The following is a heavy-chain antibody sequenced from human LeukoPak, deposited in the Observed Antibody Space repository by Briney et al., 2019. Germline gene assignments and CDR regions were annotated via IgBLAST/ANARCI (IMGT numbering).Heavy chain of an antibody. D-gene: IGHD2-15*01. CDR2: MNPNSGNT. CDR1: VYTFTSYD. V-gene: IGHV1-8*01. CDR3: ARGLEVAALFFGY. J-gene: IGHJ4*02. Sequence: ASVKVSCKASVYTFTSYDINWVRQATGQGLEWMGWMNPNSGNTGYAQKFQGRVTMTRNTSISTAYMELSSLRSEDTAVYYCARGLEVAALFFGYWGQGTLVTVSS.